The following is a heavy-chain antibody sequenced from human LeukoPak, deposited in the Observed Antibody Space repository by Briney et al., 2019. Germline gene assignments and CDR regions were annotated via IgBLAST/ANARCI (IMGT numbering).Heavy chain of an antibody. D-gene: IGHD7-27*01. Sequence: SETLSLTCTVSGGSISSYYWSWIRQPPGKGLEWIGYIYYSGSTNYNPSLKSRVTISVDTSKNQFSLKLSSVTAADTAVYYCAREGPTGDGAFDIWGQGTMVTVSS. CDR2: IYYSGST. CDR3: AREGPTGDGAFDI. J-gene: IGHJ3*02. V-gene: IGHV4-59*01. CDR1: GGSISSYY.